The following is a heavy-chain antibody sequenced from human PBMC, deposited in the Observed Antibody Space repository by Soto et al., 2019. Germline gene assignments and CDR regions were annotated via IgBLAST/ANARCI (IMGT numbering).Heavy chain of an antibody. Sequence: QVQLVQSGAEVKKPGASVKVSCKASDYTFTSYGITWVRQAPGQGLEWMGWMFASNGCTDYAQKFQGRVTMRTDTSTGTAAMELRSLRSDDTAVYYCASLRRAGGGWPYYFDSWGQGTLVTVSS. V-gene: IGHV1-18*01. CDR3: ASLRRAGGGWPYYFDS. J-gene: IGHJ4*02. CDR1: DYTFTSYG. CDR2: MFASNGCT. D-gene: IGHD6-19*01.